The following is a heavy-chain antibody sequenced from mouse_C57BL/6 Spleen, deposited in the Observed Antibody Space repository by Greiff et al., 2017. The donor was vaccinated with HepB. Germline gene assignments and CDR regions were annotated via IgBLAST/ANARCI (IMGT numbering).Heavy chain of an antibody. J-gene: IGHJ2*01. D-gene: IGHD1-1*01. V-gene: IGHV1-61*01. CDR3: AREGELLLEFDY. CDR1: GYTFTSYW. CDR2: IYPSDSET. Sequence: QVQLKQPGAELVRPGSSVKLSCKASGYTFTSYWMDWVKQRPGQGLEWIGNIYPSDSETHYNQKFKDKATLTVDKSSSTAYMQLSSLTSEDSAVYYCAREGELLLEFDYWGQGTTLTVSS.